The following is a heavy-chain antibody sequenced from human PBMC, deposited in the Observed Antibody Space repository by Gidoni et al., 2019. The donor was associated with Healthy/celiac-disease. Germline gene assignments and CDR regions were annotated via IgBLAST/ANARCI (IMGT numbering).Heavy chain of an antibody. CDR3: ARSNSSGWYGESFDY. CDR2: IYPGDSDT. Sequence: EVQLVQSGAEVKKPGESLKISCKGSGYSVTSYWIGWVCQMPGKGLEWMGIIYPGDSDTRYSPSFQGQVTISADKSISTAYLQWSSLKASDTAMYYCARSNSSGWYGESFDYWGQGTLVTVSS. V-gene: IGHV5-51*01. CDR1: GYSVTSYW. D-gene: IGHD6-19*01. J-gene: IGHJ4*02.